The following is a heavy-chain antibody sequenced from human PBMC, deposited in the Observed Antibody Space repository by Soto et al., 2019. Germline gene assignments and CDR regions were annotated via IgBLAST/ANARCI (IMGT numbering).Heavy chain of an antibody. Sequence: QVQLVQYGAAVKETGSSVSVSCKASGVTFSSSAISWLRQAPGQGFEWRGGIIPVFGTPNYARKFQGRVTITGDSSTTNAYMELSSLISEDTAFYYWAHKRLRSSPGAGGYYGMEVWGHGTAVSVSS. CDR3: AHKRLRSSPGAGGYYGMEV. V-gene: IGHV1-69*01. CDR1: GVTFSSSA. D-gene: IGHD3-3*01. CDR2: IIPVFGTP. J-gene: IGHJ6*02.